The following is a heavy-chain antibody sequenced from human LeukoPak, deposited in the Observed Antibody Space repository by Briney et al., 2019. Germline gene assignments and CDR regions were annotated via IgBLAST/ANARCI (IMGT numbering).Heavy chain of an antibody. D-gene: IGHD3-10*01. CDR2: IYPGDSDT. CDR1: GYSFTSYW. V-gene: IGHV5-51*01. CDR3: ARGGDYYGSGSRYYYYMDV. J-gene: IGHJ6*03. Sequence: GESLKISCKGSGYSFTSYWIGWVRQMPGKGLEWMGIIYPGDSDTRYSPSFQGQVTISADKSISTAYLQWSSLKASDTAMYYCARGGDYYGSGSRYYYYMDVWGKGTTVTISS.